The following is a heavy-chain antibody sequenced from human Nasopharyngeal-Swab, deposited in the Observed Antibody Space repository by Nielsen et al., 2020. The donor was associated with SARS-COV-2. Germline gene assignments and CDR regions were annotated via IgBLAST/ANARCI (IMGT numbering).Heavy chain of an antibody. Sequence: ASVKVSCKASGGTFSSYGISWVRQAPGQGLEWMGWISAYNGNTNYAQKLQGRVTMTTDTSTSTAYMELRSLRSDDTAVYYCARASIAAAGTGGDPWGQGTLVTVSS. CDR3: ARASIAAAGTGGDP. CDR2: ISAYNGNT. CDR1: GGTFSSYG. V-gene: IGHV1-18*01. J-gene: IGHJ5*02. D-gene: IGHD6-13*01.